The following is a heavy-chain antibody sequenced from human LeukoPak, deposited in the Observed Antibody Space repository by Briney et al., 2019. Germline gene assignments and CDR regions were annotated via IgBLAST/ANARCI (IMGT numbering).Heavy chain of an antibody. J-gene: IGHJ5*02. CDR2: IYHSGST. Sequence: SETLSLTCAVSGGSISSSNWWSWIRQPPGKGLEWIGEIYHSGSTNYNPSLKSRVTISVDKSKTQFSLKLSSVTAADTAVYYCARHRYDSSGYYYREDRNWFDPWGQGTLVTVSS. D-gene: IGHD3-22*01. CDR3: ARHRYDSSGYYYREDRNWFDP. V-gene: IGHV4-4*02. CDR1: GGSISSSNW.